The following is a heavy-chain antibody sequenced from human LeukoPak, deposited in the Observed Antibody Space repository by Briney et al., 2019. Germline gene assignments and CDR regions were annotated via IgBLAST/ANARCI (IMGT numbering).Heavy chain of an antibody. Sequence: GGSPRLSCAASGFTLSSNYMSWVRQAPGKGLEWVSVIYSGGSTYYADSVKGQFTISRQNSKNTLYLQMNSLRAEDTAVYYCARPYKNYYYGMDVWGQGTTVTVSS. CDR1: GFTLSSNY. CDR3: ARPYKNYYYGMDV. J-gene: IGHJ6*02. D-gene: IGHD1-14*01. CDR2: IYSGGST. V-gene: IGHV3-53*04.